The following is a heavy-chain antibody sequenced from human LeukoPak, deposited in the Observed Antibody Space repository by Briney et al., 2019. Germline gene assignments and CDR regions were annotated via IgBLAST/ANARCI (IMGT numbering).Heavy chain of an antibody. CDR3: AKVVLVGAIFGPGY. CDR1: GFTVSSNS. D-gene: IGHD1-26*01. CDR2: IYSDNT. V-gene: IGHV3-53*01. Sequence: GGSLRLSCTVSGFTVSSNSMSWVRQAPGKGLEWVSFIYSDNTHYSDSVKGRFTISRDNSKNTLYLQMNSLRAEDTAVYYCAKVVLVGAIFGPGYWGQGTLVTVSS. J-gene: IGHJ4*02.